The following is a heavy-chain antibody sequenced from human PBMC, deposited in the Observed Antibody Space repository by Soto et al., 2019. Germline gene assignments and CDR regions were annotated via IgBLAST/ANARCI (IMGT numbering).Heavy chain of an antibody. CDR1: GGSISSGDYY. Sequence: PSETLSLTCTVSGGSISSGDYYWSWIRQPPGKGLEWIGYIYYSGSTYYNPSLKSRVTISVDTSKNQFSLKLSSVTAADTAVYYCARDLSGDYYFDYWGQGTLVTVSS. CDR2: IYYSGST. J-gene: IGHJ4*02. D-gene: IGHD4-17*01. V-gene: IGHV4-30-4*01. CDR3: ARDLSGDYYFDY.